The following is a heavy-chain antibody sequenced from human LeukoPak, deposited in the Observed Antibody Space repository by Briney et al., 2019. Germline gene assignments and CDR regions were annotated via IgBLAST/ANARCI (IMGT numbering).Heavy chain of an antibody. V-gene: IGHV1-8*01. CDR1: GYTFTAHD. J-gene: IGHJ4*02. CDR3: ARSRGSCYSCGDY. D-gene: IGHD2-15*01. CDR2: MSPNSGDT. Sequence: ASVKVPCKASGYTFTAHDINWVRQATGQGLEWLGWMSPNSGDTGYAQKFQGRVTITADESTSTAYMELSSLRSEDTAVYYCARSRGSCYSCGDYWGQGTLVTVSS.